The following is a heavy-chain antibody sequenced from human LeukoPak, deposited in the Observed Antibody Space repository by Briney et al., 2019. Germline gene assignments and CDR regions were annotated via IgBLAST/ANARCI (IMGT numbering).Heavy chain of an antibody. CDR2: ISGDGGST. J-gene: IGHJ6*02. V-gene: IGHV3-43*02. CDR1: GFTFDDYA. CDR3: AKDLVDMITGYYYYGMGV. D-gene: IGHD3-16*01. Sequence: PGGSLTLSCAASGFTFDDYAMHWVRQAPGKGLDWVSLISGDGGSTYYADSVKSRFTISRDNSKNSLYLQMNSLRTEDTALYYCAKDLVDMITGYYYYGMGVWGQGTTVTVSS.